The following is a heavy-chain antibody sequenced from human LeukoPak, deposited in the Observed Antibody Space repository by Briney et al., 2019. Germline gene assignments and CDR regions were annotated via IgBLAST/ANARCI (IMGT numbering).Heavy chain of an antibody. Sequence: SETLSLTCTVSGGSISSSSYYWGWIRQPPGKGLEWIGSIYYSGSTYYNPSLKSRVTISVDTSKNQFSLKLSSVTAADTAVYYCARGAYSSSTSCYLGRLTWYWGRGTLVTVSS. CDR1: GGSISSSSYY. V-gene: IGHV4-39*01. CDR2: IYYSGST. D-gene: IGHD2-2*01. CDR3: ARGAYSSSTSCYLGRLTWY. J-gene: IGHJ4*02.